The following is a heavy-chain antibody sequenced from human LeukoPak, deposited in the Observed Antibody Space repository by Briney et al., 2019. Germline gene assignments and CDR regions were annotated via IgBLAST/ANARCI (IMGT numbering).Heavy chain of an antibody. J-gene: IGHJ6*03. D-gene: IGHD3-3*01. Sequence: GGSLRLSCAASGFTFSNYNMNWVRQAPGKGLEWVSSITSSSTYIYYADSVKGRFTISRDNAKNSLYLQMNSLRAEDTAVYYCARDRRAPYYGFRSGYIDHYYMDVWGKGTTVTVSS. CDR2: ITSSSTYI. CDR3: ARDRRAPYYGFRSGYIDHYYMDV. V-gene: IGHV3-21*01. CDR1: GFTFSNYN.